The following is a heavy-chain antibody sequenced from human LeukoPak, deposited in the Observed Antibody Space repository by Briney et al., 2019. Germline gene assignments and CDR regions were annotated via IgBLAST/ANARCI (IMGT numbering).Heavy chain of an antibody. V-gene: IGHV4-4*07. J-gene: IGHJ5*02. CDR3: AVSIAAAGTDNWFDP. Sequence: SETLSLTCTVSGGSISSYYWSWIRQPAGKGLEWIGRIYTSGSTNYNPSLKSRVTMSVDTSKNQFSLKLSSVTAADTAVYYCAVSIAAAGTDNWFDPWGQGTLVTVSS. CDR2: IYTSGST. D-gene: IGHD6-13*01. CDR1: GGSISSYY.